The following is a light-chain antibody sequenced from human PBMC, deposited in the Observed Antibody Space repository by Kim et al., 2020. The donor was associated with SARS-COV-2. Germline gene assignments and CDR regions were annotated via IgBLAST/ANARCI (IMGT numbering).Light chain of an antibody. CDR1: SNY. J-gene: IGLJ2*01. CDR2: DVS. CDR3: SSYTSRSNFGV. Sequence: VSGSPGQSLTISFTGTSNYVSWYQQHPGKAPKLMIFDVSDRPSGVSNRFSGSKSGNTASLTISGLRAEDEAAYYCSSYTSRSNFGVFGGGTQLTVL. V-gene: IGLV2-14*03.